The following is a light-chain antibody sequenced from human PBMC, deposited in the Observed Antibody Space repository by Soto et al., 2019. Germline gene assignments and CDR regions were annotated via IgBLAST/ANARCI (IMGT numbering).Light chain of an antibody. CDR3: QQYNTSWT. Sequence: DIHMTQSPSTLSASVLDRCTITCRASQSISGWLAWYQQKPGKAPKLLIYDVSSLESGVPSRFSGSGSGTEFTLTISSLQPGDLATYYCQQYNTSWTFGQGTKVDIK. CDR2: DVS. V-gene: IGKV1-5*01. CDR1: QSISGW. J-gene: IGKJ1*01.